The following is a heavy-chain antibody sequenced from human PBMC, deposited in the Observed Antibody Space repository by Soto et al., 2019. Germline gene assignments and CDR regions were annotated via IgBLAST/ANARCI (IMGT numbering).Heavy chain of an antibody. CDR2: ISGSGGST. D-gene: IGHD4-17*01. V-gene: IGHV3-23*01. CDR1: GFTFSSYA. J-gene: IGHJ4*02. Sequence: GGSLRLSCAASGFTFSSYAMSWVRQAPGKGLEWVSAISGSGGSTYYADSVKGRFTISRDNSKNTLYLQMNSLRAEDTAVYYCAKFGLPLVSHYGGNPYSYWGQGTLVTVSS. CDR3: AKFGLPLVSHYGGNPYSY.